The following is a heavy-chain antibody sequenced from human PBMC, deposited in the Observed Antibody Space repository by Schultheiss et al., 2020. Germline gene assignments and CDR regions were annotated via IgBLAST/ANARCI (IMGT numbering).Heavy chain of an antibody. CDR2: IYSGGST. Sequence: GGSLRLSCAASGFTFSSYGMHWVRQAPGKGLVWVSVIYSGGSTYYADSVKGRFTISRDNSKNTLYLQMNSLKTEDTAVYYCTRGMVQGVIIVGGDPGGWFDPWGQGTLVTVAS. D-gene: IGHD3-10*01. CDR1: GFTFSSYG. V-gene: IGHV3-53*01. J-gene: IGHJ5*02. CDR3: TRGMVQGVIIVGGDPGGWFDP.